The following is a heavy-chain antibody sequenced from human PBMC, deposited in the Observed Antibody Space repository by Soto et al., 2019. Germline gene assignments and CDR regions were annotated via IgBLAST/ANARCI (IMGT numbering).Heavy chain of an antibody. CDR1: GGSISSSNW. D-gene: IGHD6-19*01. CDR2: IYHSGST. Sequence: QVQLQESGPGLVKPSGTLSLTCAVSGGSISSSNWWSWVRQPPGKGLGWIGEIYHSGSTNYNPSLKRRVTTSVDKSKNQFSLKLSSVTAADTAVYYCARVAVAGTRVDYWGQGTLVTVSS. J-gene: IGHJ4*02. V-gene: IGHV4-4*02. CDR3: ARVAVAGTRVDY.